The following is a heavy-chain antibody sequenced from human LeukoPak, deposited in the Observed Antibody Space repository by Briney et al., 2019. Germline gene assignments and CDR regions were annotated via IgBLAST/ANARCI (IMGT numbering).Heavy chain of an antibody. J-gene: IGHJ1*01. CDR1: GFTFSSYA. Sequence: GGSLRLSCAASGFTFSSYAMHWVRQAPGKGLEWVAVISYDGSNKYYADSVKGRFTISRDNSKNTLYLQMNSLRAEDTAVYYCARDRDYYDTLGDFQHWGQGTLVTVSS. D-gene: IGHD3-22*01. CDR3: ARDRDYYDTLGDFQH. V-gene: IGHV3-30-3*01. CDR2: ISYDGSNK.